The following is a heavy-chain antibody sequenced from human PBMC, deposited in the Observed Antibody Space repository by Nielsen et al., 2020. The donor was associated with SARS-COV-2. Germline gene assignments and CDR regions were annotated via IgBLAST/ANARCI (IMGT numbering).Heavy chain of an antibody. CDR3: ARVRSSGWYYYYYGMDV. CDR1: GFTFRSYA. J-gene: IGHJ6*02. Sequence: GESLKISCAASGFTFRSYAMNWVRQAPGKGLEWVSYISSSSSYTNYADSVKGRFTISRGNAKNSLYLQMNSLRAEDTAVYYCARVRSSGWYYYYYGMDVWGQGTTVTVSS. V-gene: IGHV3-21*05. D-gene: IGHD6-19*01. CDR2: ISSSSSYT.